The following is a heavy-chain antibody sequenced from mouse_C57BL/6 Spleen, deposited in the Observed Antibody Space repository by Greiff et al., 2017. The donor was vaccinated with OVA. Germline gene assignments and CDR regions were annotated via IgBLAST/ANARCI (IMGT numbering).Heavy chain of an antibody. J-gene: IGHJ4*01. D-gene: IGHD1-1*01. Sequence: VQLQQSGPELVKPGASVKISCKASGYTFTDYYMNWVKQSHGKSLEWIGDINPNNGGTSYNQKFKGKATLTVDKSSSTAYMELRSLTSEDSAVYYCARERTTVVADAMDDWGQGTSVTVSS. CDR1: GYTFTDYY. V-gene: IGHV1-26*01. CDR2: INPNNGGT. CDR3: ARERTTVVADAMDD.